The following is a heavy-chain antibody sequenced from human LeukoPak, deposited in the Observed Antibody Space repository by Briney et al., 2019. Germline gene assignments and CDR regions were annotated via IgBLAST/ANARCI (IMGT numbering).Heavy chain of an antibody. Sequence: SETLSLTCAVYGGSFSGYYWSWIRQPPGKGLEWIGEINHSGSTNYNPSLQSRVTISIDTSKNQFSLKLRFVTAADTAVYYCARVRCSGGSCPYYYYYYYMDVWGKGTTVTVSS. D-gene: IGHD2-15*01. V-gene: IGHV4-34*01. J-gene: IGHJ6*03. CDR3: ARVRCSGGSCPYYYYYYYMDV. CDR2: INHSGST. CDR1: GGSFSGYY.